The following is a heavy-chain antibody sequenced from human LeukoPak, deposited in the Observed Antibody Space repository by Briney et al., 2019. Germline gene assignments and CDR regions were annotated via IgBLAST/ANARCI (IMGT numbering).Heavy chain of an antibody. Sequence: SETLSLTCTVSGGSISSYYWSWIRQPAGKGLERIGRIYTSGSTNYNPSLKSRVTISVDKSKNQFSLKLSSVTAADTAVYYCARDRLGGYDSTRGNWFDPWGQGTLVTVS. CDR2: IYTSGST. V-gene: IGHV4-4*07. D-gene: IGHD5-12*01. CDR3: ARDRLGGYDSTRGNWFDP. CDR1: GGSISSYY. J-gene: IGHJ5*02.